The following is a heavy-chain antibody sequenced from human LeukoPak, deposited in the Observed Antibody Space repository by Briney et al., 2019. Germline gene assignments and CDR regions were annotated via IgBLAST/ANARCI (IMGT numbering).Heavy chain of an antibody. CDR2: INHSGST. Sequence: SGTLSLTCAVYGGSFSGYYWSWIRQPPGKGLEWIGEINHSGSTDYNPSLKGRVTISVDTSKNQFSLKLSSVTAADTAVYYCARYSSSWYPFDYWGQGTLVTVSS. CDR3: ARYSSSWYPFDY. J-gene: IGHJ4*02. CDR1: GGSFSGYY. V-gene: IGHV4-34*01. D-gene: IGHD6-13*01.